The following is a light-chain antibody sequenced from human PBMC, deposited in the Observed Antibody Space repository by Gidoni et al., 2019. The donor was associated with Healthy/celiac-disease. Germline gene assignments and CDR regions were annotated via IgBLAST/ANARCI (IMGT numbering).Light chain of an antibody. V-gene: IGLV2-14*01. CDR1: SSDVGGYNY. CDR3: SSYTSSSTLV. J-gene: IGLJ1*01. CDR2: EVS. Sequence: QSALTQPASVSGSTGQSITISCTGTSSDVGGYNYVSWYQQHPGKAPKLMIYEVSNRPSGVPDRFSGSKSGNTASLTISGLQAEDEADYYCSSYTSSSTLVFGTGTKVTV.